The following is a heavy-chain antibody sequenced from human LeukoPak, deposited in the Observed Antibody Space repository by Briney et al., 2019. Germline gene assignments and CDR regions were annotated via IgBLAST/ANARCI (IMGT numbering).Heavy chain of an antibody. D-gene: IGHD6-6*01. V-gene: IGHV3-21*01. CDR1: GFTFSSYS. J-gene: IGHJ4*02. CDR3: ARGTYSSSSFDY. CDR2: ISSSSSYI. Sequence: GGSLRLSCAASGFTFSSYSMNWVRQAPGKGLEWVSSISSSSSYIYYADSVKGRLTISRDNAKNSLYLQMNSLRAEDTAVYYCARGTYSSSSFDYWGQGTLVTVSS.